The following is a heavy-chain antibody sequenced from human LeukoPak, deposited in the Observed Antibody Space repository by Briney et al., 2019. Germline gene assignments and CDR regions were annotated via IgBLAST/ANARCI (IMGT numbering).Heavy chain of an antibody. CDR2: ISSNGGST. Sequence: GGSLRLSCAASGFTFSSYAMHWVRQAPGKGLEYVSAISSNGGSTYYANSVKGRFTISRDNSKNTLYLQMGSLRAEDMAVYYCARSMGRGRMITLTRSPLDVWGQGTTVTVSS. D-gene: IGHD3-16*01. V-gene: IGHV3-64*01. CDR1: GFTFSSYA. J-gene: IGHJ6*02. CDR3: ARSMGRGRMITLTRSPLDV.